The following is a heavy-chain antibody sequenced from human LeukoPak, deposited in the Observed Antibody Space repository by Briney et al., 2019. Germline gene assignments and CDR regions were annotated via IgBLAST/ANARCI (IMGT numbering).Heavy chain of an antibody. CDR3: AKDGGTVTTVFDY. Sequence: PGGSLRLSCAASEFAFSTYNMNWVRQAPGKGLEWVSYISTGSSTTYYADSVKGRFTISRDNVENSLYLQMNSLRAEDTAVYYCAKDGGTVTTVFDYWGQGTLVTVSS. CDR2: ISTGSSTT. CDR1: EFAFSTYN. D-gene: IGHD4-17*01. V-gene: IGHV3-48*01. J-gene: IGHJ4*02.